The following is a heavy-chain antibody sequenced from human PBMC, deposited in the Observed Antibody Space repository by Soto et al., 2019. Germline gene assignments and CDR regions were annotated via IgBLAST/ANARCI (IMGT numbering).Heavy chain of an antibody. D-gene: IGHD3-10*01. CDR3: ARDTSGGMDV. Sequence: QVQLVQSGAEVKKPGASVKVSCKASGYTFTGYYMHWVRQAPGQGLEWMGWINPNSGGTNYAKKFQGRVTMTRDTSISTAYMELSRLRSDDTAVYYCARDTSGGMDVWGQGTTVTVSS. V-gene: IGHV1-2*02. CDR2: INPNSGGT. J-gene: IGHJ6*02. CDR1: GYTFTGYY.